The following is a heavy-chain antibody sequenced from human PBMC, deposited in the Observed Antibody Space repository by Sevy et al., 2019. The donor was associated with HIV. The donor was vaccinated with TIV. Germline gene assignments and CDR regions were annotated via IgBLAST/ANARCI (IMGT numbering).Heavy chain of an antibody. CDR2: INAISSNI. D-gene: IGHD2-15*01. CDR1: GFTFSSYA. CDR3: ARDLFSRGNEVYGY. J-gene: IGHJ4*02. V-gene: IGHV3-21*01. Sequence: GGSLRLSCAASGFTFSSYAMNWVRQAPGKGLEWVSSINAISSNIYYADSVKGRFTISRDNAENSLYLQMNSVRAEDTAVYYCARDLFSRGNEVYGYWGQGSLVTVSS.